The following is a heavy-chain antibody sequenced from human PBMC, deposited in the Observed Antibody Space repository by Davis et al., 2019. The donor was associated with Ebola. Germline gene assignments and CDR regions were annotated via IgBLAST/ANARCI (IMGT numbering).Heavy chain of an antibody. CDR1: DYTFTNYG. Sequence: ASVKVSCKASDYTFTNYGVSWVRQAPGQGLEWMGWISGYTGDTKYTQEFQGRVTMTTDTSTNTAYMELRSLRSDDTAVYYCARDRLYCASGDGQIVRCLLSDYWGQGTLVTVSS. CDR3: ARDRLYCASGDGQIVRCLLSDY. J-gene: IGHJ4*02. V-gene: IGHV1-18*04. D-gene: IGHD6-6*01. CDR2: ISGYTGDT.